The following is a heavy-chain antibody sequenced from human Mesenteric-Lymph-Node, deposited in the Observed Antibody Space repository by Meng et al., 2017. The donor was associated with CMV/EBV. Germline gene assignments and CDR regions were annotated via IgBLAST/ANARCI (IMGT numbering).Heavy chain of an antibody. CDR1: GFTFSSYE. CDR3: ARIDGETSFSGYFDY. Sequence: GGSLRLSCAASGFTFSSYEMNWVRQAPGKRLEWVSYISSSGSTIYYADSVKGRFTISRDNAKNSLYLQMNSLRAEDTAVYYCARIDGETSFSGYFDYWGQGTLVTVSS. D-gene: IGHD2/OR15-2a*01. CDR2: ISSSGSTI. J-gene: IGHJ4*02. V-gene: IGHV3-48*03.